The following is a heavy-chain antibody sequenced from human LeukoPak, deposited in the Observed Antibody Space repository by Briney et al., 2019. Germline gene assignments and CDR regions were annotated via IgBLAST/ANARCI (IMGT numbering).Heavy chain of an antibody. CDR2: IYHSGST. V-gene: IGHV4-4*02. CDR3: ARDSHSSSWPNFDY. D-gene: IGHD6-13*01. J-gene: IGHJ4*02. Sequence: SGTLSLTCAVSGGSISSSNWWSWVRQPPGKGLEWIGEIYHSGSTNYNPSLKSRVTIPVDKSKNQFSLKLSSVTAADTAVYYCARDSHSSSWPNFDYWGQGTLVTVSS. CDR1: GGSISSSNW.